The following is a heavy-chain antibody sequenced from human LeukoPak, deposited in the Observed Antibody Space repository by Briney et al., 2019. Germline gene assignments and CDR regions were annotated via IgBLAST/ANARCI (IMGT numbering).Heavy chain of an antibody. J-gene: IGHJ3*02. Sequence: ASVKVSCKASGYTFTGYYMHWVRQAPGQGLEWMGIINPSGGSTSYAQKFQGRVTMTRDMSTSTVYMELSSLRSEDTAVYYCARDRVAVAGDGDAFDIWGQGTMVTVSS. CDR2: INPSGGST. D-gene: IGHD6-19*01. CDR1: GYTFTGYY. V-gene: IGHV1-46*01. CDR3: ARDRVAVAGDGDAFDI.